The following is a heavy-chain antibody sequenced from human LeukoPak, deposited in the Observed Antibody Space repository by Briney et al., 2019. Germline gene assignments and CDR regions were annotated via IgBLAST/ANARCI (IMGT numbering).Heavy chain of an antibody. D-gene: IGHD3-16*01. CDR2: IHYSGRP. CDR3: ARLGVDYDMDV. J-gene: IGHJ6*02. V-gene: IGHV4-59*11. Sequence: PSETLSLTCTVSGGSISGHYWTWIRQPPGKGLEWIGHIHYSGRPDYNPSLKSRVTISVDTSKNQLSLKVTSVTGADTAVYYCARLGVDYDMDVCGQGTTVTVSS. CDR1: GGSISGHY.